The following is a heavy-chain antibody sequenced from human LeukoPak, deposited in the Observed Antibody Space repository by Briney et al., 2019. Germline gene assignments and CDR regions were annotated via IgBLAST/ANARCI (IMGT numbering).Heavy chain of an antibody. D-gene: IGHD6-13*01. J-gene: IGHJ4*02. Sequence: SETLSFTCTVSGGSFSSVSSYYWSWIRQPPGKGLEWIGYIYYSGSTNYNPSLKSRVTISVDTSKNQFSLKLSSVTAADTAVYYCARVAAAANFDYWGQGTLVTVSS. V-gene: IGHV4-61*01. CDR1: GGSFSSVSSYY. CDR2: IYYSGST. CDR3: ARVAAAANFDY.